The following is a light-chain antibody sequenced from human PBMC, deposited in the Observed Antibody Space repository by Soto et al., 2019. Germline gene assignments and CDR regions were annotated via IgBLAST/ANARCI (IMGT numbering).Light chain of an antibody. Sequence: DIQMTQSPPPLSGSVGDRVTITCRASQTISSWLAWYQQKPGKAPKLLIYKASTLKSGVPSRFSGSGSGTEFTLTISSLQPDDFATYYCQQYNSYSPAFGQGTKVDIK. CDR1: QTISSW. V-gene: IGKV1-5*03. CDR3: QQYNSYSPA. CDR2: KAS. J-gene: IGKJ1*01.